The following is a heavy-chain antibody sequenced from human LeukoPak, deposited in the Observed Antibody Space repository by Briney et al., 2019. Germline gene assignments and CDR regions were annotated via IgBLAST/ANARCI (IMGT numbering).Heavy chain of an antibody. V-gene: IGHV3-30*04. Sequence: PGGSQSLCSAACGVSFDNYAMHWLRHEPEKGLEWVAVISYDGSNKHYADSVKGRFTISRDNSKNTLYLQMNSLRAEDTAVYYCARDWTAVAEYYFDYWGQGTLVTVSS. CDR1: GVSFDNYA. CDR3: ARDWTAVAEYYFDY. J-gene: IGHJ4*02. CDR2: ISYDGSNK. D-gene: IGHD6-19*01.